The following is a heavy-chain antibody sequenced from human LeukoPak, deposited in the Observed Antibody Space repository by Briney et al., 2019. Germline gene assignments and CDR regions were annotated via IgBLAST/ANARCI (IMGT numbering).Heavy chain of an antibody. Sequence: SETLSHTCTVSGGSISSSSYYWGWIRQPPGKGQEWIGRIYYSGSTYYNPSLKSRVTISVDTSKNQFSLKLSSVTAADTAVHYCARLGYYFDYWGQGTLVTVSS. CDR2: IYYSGST. J-gene: IGHJ4*02. D-gene: IGHD3-16*01. CDR3: ARLGYYFDY. V-gene: IGHV4-39*01. CDR1: GGSISSSSYY.